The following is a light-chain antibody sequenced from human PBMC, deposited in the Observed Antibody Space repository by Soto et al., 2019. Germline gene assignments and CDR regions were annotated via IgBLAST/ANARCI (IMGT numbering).Light chain of an antibody. V-gene: IGLV2-23*01. CDR1: SSDIGNYNL. CDR2: EDI. Sequence: QSALTQPASVSGSRGQSITISCTGTSSDIGNYNLVSWYQHYPGKAPKLMIYEDIKRPSGVSPRFSGSKSGSTASLTISGLQAEDEANYYCCSYAGFSTVIFGGGTKVTVL. J-gene: IGLJ2*01. CDR3: CSYAGFSTVI.